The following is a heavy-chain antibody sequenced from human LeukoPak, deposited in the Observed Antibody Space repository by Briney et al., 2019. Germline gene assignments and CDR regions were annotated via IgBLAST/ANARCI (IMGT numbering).Heavy chain of an antibody. Sequence: GGSLRLSCAASGFTFSSYAMRWVRQAPGKGLEYVSAISSNGGSTYYANSVKGRFTISRDNSKNTLYLQMGSLRAEDMAVYYCARASSSYAFDIWGQGTMVTVSS. CDR1: GFTFSSYA. V-gene: IGHV3-64*01. CDR2: ISSNGGST. J-gene: IGHJ3*02. CDR3: ARASSSYAFDI. D-gene: IGHD6-6*01.